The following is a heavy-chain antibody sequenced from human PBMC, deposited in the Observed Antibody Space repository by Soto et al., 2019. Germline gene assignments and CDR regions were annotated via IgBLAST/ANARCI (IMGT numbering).Heavy chain of an antibody. CDR1: GASMRNYY. Sequence: QVQLQESGPGLLKPSETLSLTCTVSGASMRNYYWSWIRQPAGKGLEWIGRIFGSGETYYNPSLKGRVFLSIALSRSQFSLELTSVTAADTAVYFCVREGDYSDNNGYPLFDYWGQGTLVTVSP. CDR3: VREGDYSDNNGYPLFDY. D-gene: IGHD3-22*01. CDR2: IFGSGET. V-gene: IGHV4-4*07. J-gene: IGHJ4*02.